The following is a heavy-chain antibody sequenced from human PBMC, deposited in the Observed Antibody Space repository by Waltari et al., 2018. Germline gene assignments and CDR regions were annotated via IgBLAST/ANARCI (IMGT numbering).Heavy chain of an antibody. J-gene: IGHJ4*02. V-gene: IGHV3-74*01. CDR3: ARKGGRGYTYGPFYYDS. CDR2: IKSDGGSI. D-gene: IGHD5-18*01. Sequence: EVQLVEAGGDIVQPGGSLRLSCAASGFRFSDYWMHWVRQVPGKGLVWVSSIKSDGGSISYSDSVKGRFTISRDNSKNMLYLQLNSLRAEDTAVYYCARKGGRGYTYGPFYYDSWGQGTLVTVSS. CDR1: GFRFSDYW.